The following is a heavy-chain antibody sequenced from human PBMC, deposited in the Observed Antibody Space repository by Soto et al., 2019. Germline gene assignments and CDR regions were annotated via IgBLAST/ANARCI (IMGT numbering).Heavy chain of an antibody. CDR3: AREVVVVVAATRGVSAFDI. V-gene: IGHV3-66*01. D-gene: IGHD2-15*01. CDR2: IYSGGST. Sequence: PGGSLRLSCAASGFTVSSNYMSWVRQAPGKGLEWVSVIYSGGSTYYADSVKGRFTISRDNSKNTLYLQMNSLRAEDTAVYYCAREVVVVVAATRGVSAFDIWGQGTMVTVSS. CDR1: GFTVSSNY. J-gene: IGHJ3*02.